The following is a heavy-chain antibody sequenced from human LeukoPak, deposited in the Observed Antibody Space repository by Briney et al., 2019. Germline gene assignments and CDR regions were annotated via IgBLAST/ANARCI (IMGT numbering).Heavy chain of an antibody. Sequence: GGSLRLSCAASGFSFSFYWMHWVRQAPGKGPVWVSRIKTDGSIADYADSVKGRFTISRDNAKNTLYLQMNSLRAEDTAVYYCARFASWYYDSSGYYYLDYWGQGTLVTASS. CDR1: GFSFSFYW. V-gene: IGHV3-74*01. CDR3: ARFASWYYDSSGYYYLDY. D-gene: IGHD3-22*01. J-gene: IGHJ4*02. CDR2: IKTDGSIA.